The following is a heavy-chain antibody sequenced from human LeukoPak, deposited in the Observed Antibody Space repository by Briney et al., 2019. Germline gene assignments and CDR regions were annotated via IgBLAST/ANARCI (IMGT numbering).Heavy chain of an antibody. V-gene: IGHV1-46*01. CDR2: INPSGGST. CDR1: GYTFTSYY. Sequence: ASVKVSCKASGYTFTSYYMHWVRQAPGQGLEWMGIINPSGGSTSYAQKFQGRVTMTRDTSTSTVYMELSSLRSEDTAVYYCARGEGGYGLFGYYYYGMDVWGKGTTVTVSS. J-gene: IGHJ6*04. D-gene: IGHD5-12*01. CDR3: ARGEGGYGLFGYYYYGMDV.